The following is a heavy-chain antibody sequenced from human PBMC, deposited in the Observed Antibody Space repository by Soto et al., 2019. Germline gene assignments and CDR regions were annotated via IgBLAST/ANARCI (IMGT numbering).Heavy chain of an antibody. J-gene: IGHJ4*02. CDR2: ISAYNGNT. CDR3: ARDHYYDSSGPLGY. D-gene: IGHD3-22*01. Sequence: GSVKVAFKACRYTFTSYGIRFVRQAPGQGLEWMGWISAYNGNTNYAQKLQGRVTMTADTSTSTAYIELRSLRSDDTAVYYCARDHYYDSSGPLGYWGQGTLVTVSS. CDR1: RYTFTSYG. V-gene: IGHV1-18*01.